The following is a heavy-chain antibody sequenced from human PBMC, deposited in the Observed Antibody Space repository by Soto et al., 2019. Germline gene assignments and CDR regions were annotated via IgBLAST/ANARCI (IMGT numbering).Heavy chain of an antibody. CDR2: INPNSGGT. J-gene: IGHJ6*02. CDR3: ARDTNYYGSGSRQHGMDV. D-gene: IGHD3-10*01. CDR1: GYTFTCYY. V-gene: IGHV1-2*04. Sequence: GASVKGSCKTSGYTFTCYYMHWVRQAPGQGLEWMGWINPNSGGTNYAQKFQGWVTMTRDTSISTAYMELSRLRSDDTAVYYCARDTNYYGSGSRQHGMDVWGQGTTVTVSS.